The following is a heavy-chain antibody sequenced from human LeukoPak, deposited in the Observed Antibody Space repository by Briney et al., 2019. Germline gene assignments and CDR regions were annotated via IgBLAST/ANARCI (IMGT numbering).Heavy chain of an antibody. D-gene: IGHD3-9*01. Sequence: SETLSLTCTVSGGSISSYSWSWIRQPPGKGLEWIGYIYYSGSTNYNPSLKSRVTISVDTSKNQFSLKLSSVTAADTAVYYCARAPYDILTRLGAFDIWGQGTMVTVSS. CDR2: IYYSGST. CDR3: ARAPYDILTRLGAFDI. CDR1: GGSISSYS. J-gene: IGHJ3*02. V-gene: IGHV4-59*01.